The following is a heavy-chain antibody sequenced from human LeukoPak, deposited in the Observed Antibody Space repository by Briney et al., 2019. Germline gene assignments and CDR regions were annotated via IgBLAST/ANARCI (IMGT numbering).Heavy chain of an antibody. V-gene: IGHV3-21*01. D-gene: IGHD5-18*01. Sequence: GGSLRLSCAASGFTFSSYSMNWVRQAPGKGLEWVSSISSSSSYIYYADSVKGRFTISRDSAKNSLYLQMNSLRAEDTAVYYCASEGGDTAIFGLDYWGQGTLVTVSS. CDR3: ASEGGDTAIFGLDY. CDR1: GFTFSSYS. CDR2: ISSSSSYI. J-gene: IGHJ4*02.